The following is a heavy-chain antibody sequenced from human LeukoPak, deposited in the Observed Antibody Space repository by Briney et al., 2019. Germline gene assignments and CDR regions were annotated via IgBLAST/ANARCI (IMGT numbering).Heavy chain of an antibody. D-gene: IGHD1-1*01. CDR2: ISSTSAYI. CDR1: GFTFSSYA. CDR3: ARDPGRSTTGRFDY. V-gene: IGHV3-21*01. Sequence: GGSLRLSCAASGFTFSSYAMSWVRQAPGKGLEWVSSISSTSAYIYYADSVRGRFTISRDNAKNSLYLQMNSLRAEDTAVFYCARDPGRSTTGRFDYWGQGTLVTVSS. J-gene: IGHJ4*02.